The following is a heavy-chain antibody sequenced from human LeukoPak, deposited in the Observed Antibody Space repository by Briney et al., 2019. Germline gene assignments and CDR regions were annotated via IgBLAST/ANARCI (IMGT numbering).Heavy chain of an antibody. CDR1: GGSISSYY. CDR3: AGSMAVAGLSFDY. Sequence: SETLSLTCTVSGGSISSYYWSWIRQPPGKGLEWIGYIYYSGSTNYNPSLKSRVTISVDTSKNQYSLKLSSVTAADTAVYYCAGSMAVAGLSFDYWGQGTLVTVSS. J-gene: IGHJ4*02. CDR2: IYYSGST. D-gene: IGHD6-19*01. V-gene: IGHV4-59*01.